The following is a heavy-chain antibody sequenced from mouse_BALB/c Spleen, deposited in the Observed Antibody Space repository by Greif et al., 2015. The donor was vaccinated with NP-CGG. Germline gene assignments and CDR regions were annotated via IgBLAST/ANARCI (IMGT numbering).Heavy chain of an antibody. D-gene: IGHD2-3*01. J-gene: IGHJ4*01. Sequence: EVKAVESGGGLVQPGGSLKLSCAASGFTFSSYGMSWVRQTPDKRLELVATINSNGGSTYYPDSVKGRFTISRDNAKNTLYLQMSSLKSEDTAMYYCAYDGYSYAMDYWGQGTSVTVSS. CDR3: AYDGYSYAMDY. CDR1: GFTFSSYG. V-gene: IGHV5-6-3*01. CDR2: INSNGGST.